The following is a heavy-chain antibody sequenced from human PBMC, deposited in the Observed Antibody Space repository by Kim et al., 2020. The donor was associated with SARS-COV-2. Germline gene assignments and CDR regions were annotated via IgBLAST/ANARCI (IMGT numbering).Heavy chain of an antibody. CDR3: ARGHENCSSTSCRIGIYDFWSGYSLYYYYGMDV. V-gene: IGHV3-33*01. CDR1: GFTFSSYG. J-gene: IGHJ6*02. Sequence: GGSLRLSCAASGFTFSSYGMHWVRQAPGKGLEWVAVIWYDGSNKYYADSVKGRFTISRDNSKNTLYLQMNSLRAEDTAVSYCARGHENCSSTSCRIGIYDFWSGYSLYYYYGMDVWGQGTTVTVSS. CDR2: IWYDGSNK. D-gene: IGHD3-3*01.